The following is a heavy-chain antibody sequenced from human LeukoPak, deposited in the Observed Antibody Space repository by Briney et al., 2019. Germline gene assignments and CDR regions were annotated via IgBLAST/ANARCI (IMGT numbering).Heavy chain of an antibody. CDR2: ISGRSSYT. V-gene: IGHV3-11*03. Sequence: GGSLRLSCAASGFTLSDYYMNWIRQAPGKGLEWVSYISGRSSYTNYADSVNGRFTISRDNAKNSLNLQMNSLRAEDTAVYYCARLADCGGDCFYWVGYWGQGTLVTVSS. D-gene: IGHD2-21*02. J-gene: IGHJ4*02. CDR3: ARLADCGGDCFYWVGY. CDR1: GFTLSDYY.